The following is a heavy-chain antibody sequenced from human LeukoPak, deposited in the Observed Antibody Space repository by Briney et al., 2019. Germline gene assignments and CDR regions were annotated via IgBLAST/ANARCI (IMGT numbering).Heavy chain of an antibody. D-gene: IGHD6-19*01. Sequence: SQTLSLTCTVSGGSISSGDYYWSWIRQPPGKGLEWIGYIYYSGSTYYNPSLRSRVTISVDTSKNQFSLKLSSVTAADTAVYYCARHASYSSGWYYFDYWGQGTLVTVSS. J-gene: IGHJ4*02. V-gene: IGHV4-30-4*01. CDR1: GGSISSGDYY. CDR3: ARHASYSSGWYYFDY. CDR2: IYYSGST.